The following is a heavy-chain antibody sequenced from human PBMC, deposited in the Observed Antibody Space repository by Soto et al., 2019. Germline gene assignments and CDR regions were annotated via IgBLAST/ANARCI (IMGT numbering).Heavy chain of an antibody. CDR3: ARDWGGYSSGWYLGRYFDL. CDR1: GYTFTSYG. J-gene: IGHJ2*01. D-gene: IGHD6-19*01. CDR2: ISAYNGNT. V-gene: IGHV1-18*01. Sequence: QVQLVQSGAEVKKPGASVKVSCKASGYTFTSYGISWVRQAPGQGLEWMGWISAYNGNTNYAQKLQGRVTMTTDTSTSTAYMELRSLRSDDTAVYYCARDWGGYSSGWYLGRYFDLWGRGTLVTVSS.